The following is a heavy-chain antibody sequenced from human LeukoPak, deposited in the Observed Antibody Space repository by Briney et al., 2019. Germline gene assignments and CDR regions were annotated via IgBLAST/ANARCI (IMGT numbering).Heavy chain of an antibody. V-gene: IGHV4-34*01. CDR3: ARRGSDYVWGSYRTHYFDY. J-gene: IGHJ4*02. Sequence: PSETLSLTCAVYGGSFSGYYWSWIRQPPGKGLEWIGEINHSGSINYNPSLKSRVTISVDTSKNQFSLKLSSVTAADTAVYYCARRGSDYVWGSYRTHYFDYWGQGTLVTVSS. D-gene: IGHD3-16*02. CDR1: GGSFSGYY. CDR2: INHSGSI.